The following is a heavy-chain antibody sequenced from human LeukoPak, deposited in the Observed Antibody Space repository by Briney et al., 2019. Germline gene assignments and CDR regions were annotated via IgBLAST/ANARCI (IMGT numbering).Heavy chain of an antibody. CDR1: GFTFSSYA. J-gene: IGHJ4*02. Sequence: GGSLRLSCAASGFTFSSYAMSWVRQAPGKGLEWVSAISGSGGSTYYADSVKGRFTISRDNSKNTLYLQMNSLRAEDTAVYYCAKDPLGYCSSTSCYVGPFDYWGQGTLVTVSS. D-gene: IGHD2-2*01. CDR2: ISGSGGST. V-gene: IGHV3-23*01. CDR3: AKDPLGYCSSTSCYVGPFDY.